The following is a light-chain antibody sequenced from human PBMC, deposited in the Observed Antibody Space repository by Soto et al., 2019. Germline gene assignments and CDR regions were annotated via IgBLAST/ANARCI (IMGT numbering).Light chain of an antibody. V-gene: IGKV3-15*01. Sequence: EIVLTQSPATLSVSPGERATLSCRASRAVSSNLAWHQQKPGQAPRLLIYGASTRATGIPVRFSGSGSGTEFTLTISSLQSEDFAVYYCQQYNNWPLTFGGGTKVDIK. J-gene: IGKJ4*01. CDR1: RAVSSN. CDR3: QQYNNWPLT. CDR2: GAS.